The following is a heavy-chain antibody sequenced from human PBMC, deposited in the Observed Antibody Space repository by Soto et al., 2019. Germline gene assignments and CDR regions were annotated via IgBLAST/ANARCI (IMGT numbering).Heavy chain of an antibody. Sequence: QITLKESGPTLVKPTQTLTLTCTFSGFSLSTSGVGVGWVRQPPGKALEWLALINWDDDKRYSPSLQSRLTITQVSSKHQVVLKKPNMDPVDTAAYCCAHTFLSGDDWYFDLWGRGPLVTVSS. CDR1: GFSLSTSGVG. J-gene: IGHJ2*01. CDR3: AHTFLSGDDWYFDL. V-gene: IGHV2-5*02. CDR2: INWDDDK.